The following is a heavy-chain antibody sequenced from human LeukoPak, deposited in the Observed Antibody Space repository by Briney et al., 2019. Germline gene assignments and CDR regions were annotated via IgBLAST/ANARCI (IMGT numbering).Heavy chain of an antibody. V-gene: IGHV5-51*01. D-gene: IGHD2-2*01. CDR3: ARRKYQMLGVFDI. CDR2: IYPGDSDT. Sequence: GESLKISCKGSGYSFTKYWIGWVRQMPGKGLEWMGIIYPGDSDTRYSPSFQGQVTISADKSISTAYLQWNRLKASDTAMFYCARRKYQMLGVFDIWGQGTMVTVSS. J-gene: IGHJ3*02. CDR1: GYSFTKYW.